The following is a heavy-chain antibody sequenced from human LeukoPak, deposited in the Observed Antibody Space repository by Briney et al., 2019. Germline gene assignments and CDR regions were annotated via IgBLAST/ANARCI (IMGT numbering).Heavy chain of an antibody. CDR3: ARDTKSDYGDYVAAFDI. V-gene: IGHV1-2*02. J-gene: IGHJ3*02. Sequence: ASVKVSFKASGYTFTGYYMHWVRQAPGQGLDGMGWINSNSGGTNYAQKFQGRVTMTRDTSISTAYMELSRLRSDDTAVYYCARDTKSDYGDYVAAFDIWGQGTMVTVSS. CDR2: INSNSGGT. D-gene: IGHD4-17*01. CDR1: GYTFTGYY.